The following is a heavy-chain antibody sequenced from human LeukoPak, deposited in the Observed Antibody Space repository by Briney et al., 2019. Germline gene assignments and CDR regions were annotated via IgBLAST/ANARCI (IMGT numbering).Heavy chain of an antibody. CDR1: GGTFSSYA. D-gene: IGHD3-22*01. CDR3: ARRAGPLDYYDSSGLWYFDL. Sequence: SVKVSCKASGGTFSSYAISWVRQAPGQGLEWMGGIIPIFGTANYAQKFPGRVTITADESTSTAYMELSSLRSEDTAVYYCARRAGPLDYYDSSGLWYFDLWGRGTLVTVSS. V-gene: IGHV1-69*01. CDR2: IIPIFGTA. J-gene: IGHJ2*01.